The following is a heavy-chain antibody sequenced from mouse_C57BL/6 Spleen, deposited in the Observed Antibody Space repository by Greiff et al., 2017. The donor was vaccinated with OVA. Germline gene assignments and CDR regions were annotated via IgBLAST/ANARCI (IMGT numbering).Heavy chain of an antibody. CDR3: ARRDYFDY. Sequence: EVMLVESGGGLVKPGGSLKLSCAAPGFTFSDYGMHWVRQAPEKGLEWVAYISSGSSTIYYADTVKGRFTISRDNAKNTLFLQMTSLRSEDTAMYYCARRDYFDYWGQGTTLTVSS. J-gene: IGHJ2*01. CDR1: GFTFSDYG. CDR2: ISSGSSTI. V-gene: IGHV5-17*01.